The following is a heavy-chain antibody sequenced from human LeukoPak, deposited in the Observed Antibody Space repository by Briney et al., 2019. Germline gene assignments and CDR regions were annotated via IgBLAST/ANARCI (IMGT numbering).Heavy chain of an antibody. D-gene: IGHD2-8*01. CDR2: INPNSGGT. CDR3: ARDLEYCTDGICYLSSTRFYFDY. CDR1: GYTFTAYY. V-gene: IGHV1-2*02. Sequence: ASVKVSCKASGYTFTAYYKHWVRQAPGQGLEWMGWINPNSGGTNYAQKFQGRVTMTRDTSISTAYMELNRLRSDDTPVYYCARDLEYCTDGICYLSSTRFYFDYWGQGTLVTVSS. J-gene: IGHJ4*02.